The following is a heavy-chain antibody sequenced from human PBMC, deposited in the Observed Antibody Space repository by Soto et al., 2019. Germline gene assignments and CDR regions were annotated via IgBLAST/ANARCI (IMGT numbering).Heavy chain of an antibody. V-gene: IGHV4-39*01. D-gene: IGHD3-3*01. CDR1: GGSISSSSYY. CDR2: IYYSGST. CDR3: ARHKAVLRFLEWLFNGVDV. Sequence: SETLSLTCTVSGGSISSSSYYWGWIRQPPGKGLEWIGSIYYSGSTYYNPSLKSRVTISVDTSKNQFSLKLSSVTAADTAVYYCARHKAVLRFLEWLFNGVDVWGQGTTVTVSS. J-gene: IGHJ6*02.